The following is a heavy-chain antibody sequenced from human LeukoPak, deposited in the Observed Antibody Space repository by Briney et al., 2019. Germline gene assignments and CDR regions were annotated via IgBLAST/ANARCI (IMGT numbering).Heavy chain of an antibody. J-gene: IGHJ3*02. CDR1: GFTFSNYW. CDR3: ARDGGGCSSTSCYPDAFDI. CDR2: INSDGSST. Sequence: PGGSLRPSCAASGFTFSNYWMHWVRQAPGKGLVWVSRINSDGSSTSYADSVKGRFTISRDNAKNTLYLQMNSLRAEDTAVYYCARDGGGCSSTSCYPDAFDIWGQGTMVTVSS. V-gene: IGHV3-74*01. D-gene: IGHD2-2*01.